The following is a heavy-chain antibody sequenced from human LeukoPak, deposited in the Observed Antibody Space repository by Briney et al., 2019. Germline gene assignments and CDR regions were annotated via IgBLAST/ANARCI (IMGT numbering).Heavy chain of an antibody. Sequence: PGGSLRLSCAASGFTLSSYSMNWVRQAPGKGLEWVSSISSSSSYIYYADSVKGRFTISRDNAKNSLYLQMNSLRAEDTAVYYCAREYYDFWSGYRDNWFDPWGQGTLVTVSS. J-gene: IGHJ5*02. CDR1: GFTLSSYS. CDR2: ISSSSSYI. D-gene: IGHD3-3*01. CDR3: AREYYDFWSGYRDNWFDP. V-gene: IGHV3-21*01.